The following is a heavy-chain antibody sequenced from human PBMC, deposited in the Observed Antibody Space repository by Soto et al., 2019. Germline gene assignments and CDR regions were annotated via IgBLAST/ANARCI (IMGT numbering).Heavy chain of an antibody. Sequence: LSLTCTVSGGSISSGGYYWSWIRQHPGKGLEWIGYIYYSGSTYYNPSLKSRVTISVDTSKNQFSLKLSSVTAADTAVYYCASGYYDSSGPKFDPWGQGTLVTVSS. V-gene: IGHV4-31*03. CDR3: ASGYYDSSGPKFDP. J-gene: IGHJ5*02. CDR2: IYYSGST. D-gene: IGHD3-22*01. CDR1: GGSISSGGYY.